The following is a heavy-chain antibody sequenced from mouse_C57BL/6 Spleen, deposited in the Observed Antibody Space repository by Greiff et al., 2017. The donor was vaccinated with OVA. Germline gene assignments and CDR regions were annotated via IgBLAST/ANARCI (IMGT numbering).Heavy chain of an antibody. Sequence: VQLQQSGPELVKPGASVKISCKASGYSFTGYYMNWVKQSPEKSLEWIGEINPSTGGTTYNQKFKAKATLTVDKSSSTAYMQLKSLTSEDSAVYYCARMDLRYFDVWGTGTTVTVSS. CDR2: INPSTGGT. V-gene: IGHV1-42*01. CDR3: ARMDLRYFDV. J-gene: IGHJ1*03. CDR1: GYSFTGYY.